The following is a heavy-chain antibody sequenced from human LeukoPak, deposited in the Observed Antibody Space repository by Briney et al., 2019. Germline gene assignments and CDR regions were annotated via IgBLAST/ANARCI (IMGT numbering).Heavy chain of an antibody. CDR2: IIPILGIA. CDR3: ARAIIADRRGSWFDP. Sequence: SVKVSCKASGGTFSSYAISWVRQAPGQGLEWMGRIIPILGIANYAQKFQGRVTFTRNTSITTAYMELSSLRSEDTAMYYCARAIIADRRGSWFDPWGQGTLVTVSS. CDR1: GGTFSSYA. V-gene: IGHV1-69*04. J-gene: IGHJ5*02. D-gene: IGHD6-6*01.